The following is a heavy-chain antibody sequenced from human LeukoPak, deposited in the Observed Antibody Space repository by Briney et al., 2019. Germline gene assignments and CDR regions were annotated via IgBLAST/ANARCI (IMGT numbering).Heavy chain of an antibody. D-gene: IGHD2-15*01. CDR3: AGGQGWHFHL. CDR2: LNQDGSEE. CDR1: GFTFSSYW. V-gene: IGHV3-7*01. Sequence: GGSLRLSYVASGFTFSSYWMTWFRQAPGKGLEWVADLNQDGSEEHYVASVKGRFTISRDSTSLYLQMNSLRAEDTAVYYCAGGQGWHFHLWGRGTLITVSS. J-gene: IGHJ2*01.